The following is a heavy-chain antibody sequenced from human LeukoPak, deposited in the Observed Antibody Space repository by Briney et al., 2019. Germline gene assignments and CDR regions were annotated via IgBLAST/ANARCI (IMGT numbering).Heavy chain of an antibody. V-gene: IGHV4-59*01. CDR1: GDSIGSYS. Sequence: SETLSLTCTVSGDSIGSYSWNWIRQPPGKGLEWIGYVYHTGSTNYNPSLKSRVTISVDTSKNQFSLKPSSVTAADTAVYYCARDGAGPRHDYGDYTFDYWGQGALVSVSA. CDR2: VYHTGST. J-gene: IGHJ4*02. D-gene: IGHD4-17*01. CDR3: ARDGAGPRHDYGDYTFDY.